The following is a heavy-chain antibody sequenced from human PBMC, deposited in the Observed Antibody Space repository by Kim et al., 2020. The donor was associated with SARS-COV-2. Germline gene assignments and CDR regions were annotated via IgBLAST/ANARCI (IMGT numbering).Heavy chain of an antibody. CDR2: IIPIFGTA. CDR3: ANDGVEMATIDYYYGMDV. CDR1: GGTFSSYA. J-gene: IGHJ6*02. V-gene: IGHV1-69*06. D-gene: IGHD5-12*01. Sequence: SVKVSCKASGGTFSSYAISWVRQAPGQGLEWMGGIIPIFGTANYAQKFQGRVTITADKSTSTAYMELSSLRSEDTAVYYCANDGVEMATIDYYYGMDVWGQGTTVTVSS.